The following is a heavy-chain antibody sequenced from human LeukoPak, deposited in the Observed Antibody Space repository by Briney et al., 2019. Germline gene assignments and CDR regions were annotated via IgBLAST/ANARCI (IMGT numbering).Heavy chain of an antibody. CDR1: GGSFSGYY. D-gene: IGHD3-10*01. J-gene: IGHJ4*02. V-gene: IGHV4-34*01. Sequence: SETLSLTCAVYGGSFSGYYWSWIRQPPGKGLEWIGEINHSGSTNYNPSLKSRVTISVDTSKNQFSLKLSSVTAADTAVYYCASVIRDRWFGELAFDYWGQGTLVTVSS. CDR2: INHSGST. CDR3: ASVIRDRWFGELAFDY.